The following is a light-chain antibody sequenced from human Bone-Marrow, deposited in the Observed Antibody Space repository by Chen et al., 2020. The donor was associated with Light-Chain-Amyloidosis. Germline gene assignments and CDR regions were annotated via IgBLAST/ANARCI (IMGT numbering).Light chain of an antibody. Sequence: SYELTQPPPVSVPPGPTAMIPCSGDVLPTKYAYWYQQKPGQAPVLVIHRDTERPSGISERFSGSISGTTATWTISGVQAEDEADYHCQSADSSGTYEVIFGGGTKLTVL. CDR2: RDT. CDR3: QSADSSGTYEVI. V-gene: IGLV3-25*03. CDR1: VLPTKY. J-gene: IGLJ2*01.